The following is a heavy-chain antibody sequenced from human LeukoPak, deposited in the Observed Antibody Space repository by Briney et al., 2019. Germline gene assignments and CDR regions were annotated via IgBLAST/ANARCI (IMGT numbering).Heavy chain of an antibody. D-gene: IGHD3-22*01. CDR2: IKQDGSEK. Sequence: GGSLRLSCAASGFTFSSYWMSWVRQAPGKGLEWVANIKQDGSEKYYVDSVKGRFTISRDNAKNSLYLQMNSLRAEDTAVYHCAREGDYYDSSGFDYWGQGTLVTVSS. J-gene: IGHJ4*02. CDR1: GFTFSSYW. V-gene: IGHV3-7*01. CDR3: AREGDYYDSSGFDY.